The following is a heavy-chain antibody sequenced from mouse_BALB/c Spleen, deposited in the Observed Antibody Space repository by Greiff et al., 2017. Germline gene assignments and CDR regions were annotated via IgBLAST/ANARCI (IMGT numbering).Heavy chain of an antibody. CDR3: ARGGGYYGYVDY. CDR1: GFTFSSYA. J-gene: IGHJ4*01. Sequence: EVMLVESGGGLVKPGGSLKLSCAASGFTFSSYAMSWVRQTPEKRLEWVASISSGGSTYYPDSVKGRFTISRDNARNILYLQMSSLRSEDTAMYYCARGGGYYGYVDYWGQGTSVTVSS. V-gene: IGHV5-6-5*01. CDR2: ISSGGST. D-gene: IGHD1-2*01.